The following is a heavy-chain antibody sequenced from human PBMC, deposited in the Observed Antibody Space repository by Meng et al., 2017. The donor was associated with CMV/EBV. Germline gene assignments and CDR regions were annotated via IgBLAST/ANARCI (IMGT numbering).Heavy chain of an antibody. V-gene: IGHV1-69*05. J-gene: IGHJ6*02. CDR1: GGTFSSYA. CDR3: ARYRFCSSITCHARGHYYNYGMDV. D-gene: IGHD2-2*01. CDR2: IIPLFGTA. Sequence: SVKVSCKASGGTFSSYAISWVRQAPGQGLEWMGGIIPLFGTANYAQKFQGRVTITTDEFTSTAYMELNSLRSEDTAVYHCARYRFCSSITCHARGHYYNYGMDVWGQGTTVTVSS.